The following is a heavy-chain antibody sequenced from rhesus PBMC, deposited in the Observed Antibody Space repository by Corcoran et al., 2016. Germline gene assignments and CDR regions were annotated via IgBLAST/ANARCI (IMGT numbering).Heavy chain of an antibody. CDR2: VYGSSGST. D-gene: IGHD4-23*01. V-gene: IGHV4-76*01. CDR3: ARIYTVTWLPIDY. CDR1: GGSISGGYD. Sequence: QVQLQESGPGVVKPSETLSLTCAVSGGSISGGYDWSWIRQPPGKGLEWIGYVYGSSGSTNYNPSLKNRVTISKDASKNEFALKRSSVTAADTAVYYCARIYTVTWLPIDYWGQGVLVTVSS. J-gene: IGHJ4*01.